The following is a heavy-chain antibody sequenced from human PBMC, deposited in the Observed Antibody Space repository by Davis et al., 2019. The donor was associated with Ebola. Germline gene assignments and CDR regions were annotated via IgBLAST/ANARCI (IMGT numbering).Heavy chain of an antibody. V-gene: IGHV1-69*06. J-gene: IGHJ6*04. CDR1: GGTFSSYA. D-gene: IGHD3-3*01. CDR3: ARAKSSDFWSGYYRRDYYYYGMDV. CDR2: IIPNFGTA. Sequence: SVKVSCKASGGTFSSYAMNWVRQAPGQGLEWMGGIIPNFGTANSAQKFQGRVTITADKSTSTAYMDLSSLRSENTAVYYCARAKSSDFWSGYYRRDYYYYGMDVWGKGTTVTGSS.